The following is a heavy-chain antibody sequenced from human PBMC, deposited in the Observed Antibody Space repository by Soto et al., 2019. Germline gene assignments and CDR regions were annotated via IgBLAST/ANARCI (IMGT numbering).Heavy chain of an antibody. Sequence: QITLKESGPTLVKPTQTLTLTCTFSGFSLSASGVGVGWIRQPPGKALEWLALIYWDDDKRYSPSLKSRLTXXXXXXXXXXXXXXXXXXXXXXXXXXXXXXXIAMTQNWFDPWGQGTLVTVSS. V-gene: IGHV2-5*02. CDR2: IYWDDDK. CDR3: XXXXIAMTQNWFDP. CDR1: GFSLSASGVG. D-gene: IGHD6-13*01. J-gene: IGHJ5*02.